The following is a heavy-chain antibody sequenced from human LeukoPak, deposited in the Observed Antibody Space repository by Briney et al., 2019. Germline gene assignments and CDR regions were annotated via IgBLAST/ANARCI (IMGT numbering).Heavy chain of an antibody. CDR3: ARGRNNWNHS. D-gene: IGHD1-20*01. V-gene: IGHV4-38-2*02. Sequence: PSETLSLTCTVSGDSISSDWFWVWIRQPPGKGLEWIGSFHHSGTTYYNPSLKSRVTISIDTSKNQFSLKLSSVTAADTALYSCARGRNNWNHSWGQGTLVTVSS. CDR2: FHHSGTT. CDR1: GDSISSDWF. J-gene: IGHJ4*02.